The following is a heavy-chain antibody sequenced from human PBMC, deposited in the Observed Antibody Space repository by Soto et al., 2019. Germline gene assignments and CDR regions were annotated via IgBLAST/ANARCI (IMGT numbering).Heavy chain of an antibody. CDR1: GASISSSDYY. V-gene: IGHV4-39*01. D-gene: IGHD3-9*01. Sequence: PSETLSLTCSVSGASISSSDYYWGWIRQPPGQGLEWIGSIYYSGSTYYNPSLKSRVTISVDTSKNQFSLKLSSVTAADTAVYYCARQGYYDILTGYNDAFDIWGQGTMVTVSS. J-gene: IGHJ3*02. CDR2: IYYSGST. CDR3: ARQGYYDILTGYNDAFDI.